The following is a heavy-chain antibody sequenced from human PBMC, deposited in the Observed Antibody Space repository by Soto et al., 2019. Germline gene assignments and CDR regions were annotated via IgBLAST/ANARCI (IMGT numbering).Heavy chain of an antibody. V-gene: IGHV4-34*01. Sequence: ETLSLTCAVYGGSFSGYYWSWIRQPPGKGLEWIGEINHSGSTNYNPSLKSRVTISVDTSKNQFSLKLSSVTAADTAVYYCARGKLSDYVWGSYRYHFDYWGQGTVVTV. CDR2: INHSGST. J-gene: IGHJ4*02. CDR3: ARGKLSDYVWGSYRYHFDY. D-gene: IGHD3-16*02. CDR1: GGSFSGYY.